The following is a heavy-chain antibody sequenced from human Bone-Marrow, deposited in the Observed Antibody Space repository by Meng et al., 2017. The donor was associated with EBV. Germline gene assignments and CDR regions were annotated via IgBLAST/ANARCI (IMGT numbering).Heavy chain of an antibody. Sequence: QLQLQESGPGLVKPSEXLSLTCTVSGDSISSFYYWGWIRQPPGRGLEWIGSVHYTGSTYYSPSLKSRVTVSVDTSKNQFSLRLTSVTAADTAVYYCARPFPSWQSPRLDPFGAWGQGTLVTVSS. V-gene: IGHV4-39*01. CDR2: VHYTGST. CDR1: GDSISSFYY. D-gene: IGHD6-19*01. CDR3: ARPFPSWQSPRLDPFGA. J-gene: IGHJ5*02.